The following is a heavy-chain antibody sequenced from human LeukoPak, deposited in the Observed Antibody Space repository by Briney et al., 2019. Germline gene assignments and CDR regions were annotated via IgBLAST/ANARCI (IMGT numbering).Heavy chain of an antibody. V-gene: IGHV3-30*02. J-gene: IGHJ4*02. CDR2: IRYDGSNK. CDR3: ALLPRSNPPFDC. CDR1: GFTFSNYG. D-gene: IGHD2/OR15-2a*01. Sequence: GGSLRLSCAASGFTFSNYGMHWVRQAPAKGLEWVAFIRYDGSNKYYADSVKGRFTISRDNTKNKIYLQMNSLRAEDTAVYYCALLPRSNPPFDCWGQGTLVTVSS.